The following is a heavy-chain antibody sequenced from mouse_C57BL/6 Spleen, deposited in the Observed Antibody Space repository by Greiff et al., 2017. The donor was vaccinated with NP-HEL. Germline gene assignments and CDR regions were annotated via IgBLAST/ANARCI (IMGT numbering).Heavy chain of an antibody. CDR3: ARGPGYFDV. Sequence: VQLQQSGAELVKPGASVKLSCTASGFNIKDYYMHWVKQRTEQGLEWIGRIDPEDGETIYAPKFQGKATITADTSSNTAYLQLSSLTSEDTAVYYCARGPGYFDVWGTGTTVTVSS. J-gene: IGHJ1*03. V-gene: IGHV14-2*01. CDR1: GFNIKDYY. CDR2: IDPEDGET.